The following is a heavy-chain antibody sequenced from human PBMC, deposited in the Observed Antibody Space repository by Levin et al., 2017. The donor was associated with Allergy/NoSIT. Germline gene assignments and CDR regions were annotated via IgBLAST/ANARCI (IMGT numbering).Heavy chain of an antibody. V-gene: IGHV5-10-1*01. CDR1: GYSFPTYW. Sequence: GGSLRLSCKGSGYSFPTYWISWVRQMPGKGLEWMGKIDPIDSYTNYSPSFQGHVTISVDKSISTAYLQWSSLKASDTAMYYWASHYASSWSRWFDPWGQGTLVTVSS. CDR3: ASHYASSWSRWFDP. J-gene: IGHJ5*02. D-gene: IGHD6-13*01. CDR2: IDPIDSYT.